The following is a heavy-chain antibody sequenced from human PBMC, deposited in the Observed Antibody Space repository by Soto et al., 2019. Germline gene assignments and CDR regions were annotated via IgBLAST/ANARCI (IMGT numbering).Heavy chain of an antibody. CDR1: GFTFSSYA. V-gene: IGHV3-23*01. J-gene: IGHJ6*02. CDR2: ISGSGGST. Sequence: PGGSLRLSCAASGFTFSSYAMSWVRQAPGKGLEWVSAISGSGGSTYYADSVKGRFTISRDNSKNTLYLQMNSLRAEDTAVYYCAKDRYSSSHEPYYYYYGMDVWGQGTTVTVSS. CDR3: AKDRYSSSHEPYYYYYGMDV. D-gene: IGHD6-13*01.